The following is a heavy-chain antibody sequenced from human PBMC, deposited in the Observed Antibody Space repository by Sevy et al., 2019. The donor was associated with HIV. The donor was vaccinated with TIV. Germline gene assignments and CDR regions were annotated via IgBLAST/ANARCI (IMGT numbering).Heavy chain of an antibody. CDR3: ASDRYYDASGYYYYYHGLDV. Sequence: GGSLRLSCAASTFSVTDNYMSWVRQAPGKGLEWVSTIYSGGSSFYADSVKGRFTISRDNSKNTLYLQMNSLRAEDTAVYYCASDRYYDASGYYYYYHGLDVWGQGTTVTVSS. CDR1: TFSVTDNY. V-gene: IGHV3-66*01. D-gene: IGHD3-22*01. J-gene: IGHJ6*01. CDR2: IYSGGSS.